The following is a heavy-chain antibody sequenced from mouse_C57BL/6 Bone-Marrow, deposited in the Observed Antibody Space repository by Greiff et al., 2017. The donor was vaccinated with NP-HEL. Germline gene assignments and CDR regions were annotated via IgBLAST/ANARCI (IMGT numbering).Heavy chain of an antibody. V-gene: IGHV1-69*01. CDR3: ARGYYSNSPWFAY. J-gene: IGHJ3*01. D-gene: IGHD2-5*01. Sequence: VQLQQSGAELVMPGASVKLSCKASGYTFTSYWMHWVKQRPGQGLEWIGEIDPSDSYTNYNQKFKGKSTLTVDKSSSTAYMQLSSLTSEDSAVYYCARGYYSNSPWFAYWGQGTLVTVSA. CDR2: IDPSDSYT. CDR1: GYTFTSYW.